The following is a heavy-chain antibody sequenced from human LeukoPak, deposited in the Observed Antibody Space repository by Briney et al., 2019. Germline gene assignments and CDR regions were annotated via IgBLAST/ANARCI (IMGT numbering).Heavy chain of an antibody. CDR3: ARAAGRVTRWYMDV. D-gene: IGHD2-21*02. Sequence: GEALKISCKISGDRLTNNWIGWVRQVPGKSLEWMGLIYPGNSDTRYSPLFQGQVTLSVDRSISTAYLHWSGLKASDTAMYYCARAAGRVTRWYMDVWGKGTTVTVSS. CDR1: GDRLTNNW. J-gene: IGHJ6*03. V-gene: IGHV5-51*01. CDR2: IYPGNSDT.